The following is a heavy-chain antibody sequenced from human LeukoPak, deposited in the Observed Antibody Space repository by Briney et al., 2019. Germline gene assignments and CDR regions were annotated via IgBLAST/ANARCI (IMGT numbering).Heavy chain of an antibody. CDR3: AGSSGTYYDILTGYYLFDY. Sequence: SVKVSCKASGGTFSSYAISWVRQAPGQGLEWMGGIIPIFGTANYAQKFQGRVTITADKSTSTAYMELSSLRSEDTAVYYCAGSSGTYYDILTGYYLFDYWGQGTLVTVSS. CDR1: GGTFSSYA. D-gene: IGHD3-9*01. V-gene: IGHV1-69*06. CDR2: IIPIFGTA. J-gene: IGHJ4*02.